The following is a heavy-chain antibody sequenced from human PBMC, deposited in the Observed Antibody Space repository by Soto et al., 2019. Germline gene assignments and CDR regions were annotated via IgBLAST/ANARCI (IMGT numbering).Heavy chain of an antibody. J-gene: IGHJ5*02. V-gene: IGHV4-39*01. Sequence: SETLSLTCTVSGGSISSSSYYWGWIRQPPGKGLEWIGSIYYSGSTYYNPSLKSRVTISVDTSKNQFSLKLSSVTAADTAVYYCARLWPDYDILTGWYNWFDTWGQGTLVNV. CDR3: ARLWPDYDILTGWYNWFDT. CDR2: IYYSGST. CDR1: GGSISSSSYY. D-gene: IGHD3-9*01.